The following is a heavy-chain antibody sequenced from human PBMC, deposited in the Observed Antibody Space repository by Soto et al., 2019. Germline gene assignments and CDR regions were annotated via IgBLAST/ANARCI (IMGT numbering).Heavy chain of an antibody. Sequence: GASVKVSCKASGGTFSSYAISWVRQAPGQGLEWMGGIIPIFGTANYAQKFQGRVTITADESTSTAYMELSSLRSEDTAVYYCARNRIVLMVYAIRGFDPWGQGTLVTVSS. CDR2: IIPIFGTA. CDR3: ARNRIVLMVYAIRGFDP. D-gene: IGHD2-8*01. CDR1: GGTFSSYA. V-gene: IGHV1-69*13. J-gene: IGHJ5*02.